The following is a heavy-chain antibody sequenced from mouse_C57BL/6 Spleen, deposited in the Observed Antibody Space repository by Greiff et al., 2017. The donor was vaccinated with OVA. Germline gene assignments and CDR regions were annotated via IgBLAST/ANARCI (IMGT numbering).Heavy chain of an antibody. CDR3: ARDRTGTAAMDD. V-gene: IGHV5-4*01. Sequence: EVKVVESGGGLVKPGGSLKLSCAASGFTFSSYAMSWVRQTPEKRLEWVATISDGGSYTYYPDNVKGRFTISRDNAKNNLYLQMSHLKSEDTAMYYCARDRTGTAAMDDWGQGTSVTVSS. J-gene: IGHJ4*01. D-gene: IGHD3-3*01. CDR2: ISDGGSYT. CDR1: GFTFSSYA.